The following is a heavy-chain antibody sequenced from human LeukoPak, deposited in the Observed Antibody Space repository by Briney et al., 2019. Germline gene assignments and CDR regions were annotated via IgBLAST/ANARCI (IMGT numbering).Heavy chain of an antibody. CDR2: IYSSGST. V-gene: IGHV4-59*01. CDR3: AREANYYGSGSALDY. D-gene: IGHD3-10*01. CDR1: GGSISSYY. J-gene: IGHJ4*02. Sequence: SETLSLTCTVSGGSISSYYWSWIRQPPGKGLEWIGYIYSSGSTNYNPSLESRVTISVDTSKNQFSLKLSSVTAADTAVYYCAREANYYGSGSALDYWGQGTLVTVSS.